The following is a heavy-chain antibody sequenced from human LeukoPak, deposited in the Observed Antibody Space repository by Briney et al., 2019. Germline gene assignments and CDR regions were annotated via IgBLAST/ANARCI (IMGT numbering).Heavy chain of an antibody. CDR2: IYPDDSDT. CDR3: ARPGSSWALDF. D-gene: IGHD6-13*01. J-gene: IGHJ4*02. Sequence: GESLKISCRVSGYSFTSYWIGWVRQMPGKDLEWMGIIYPDDSDTRYSPSFQGQVTISADKSISTAYLQWNSLKASDTAMYYCARPGSSWALDFWGQGTLVTVSS. V-gene: IGHV5-51*01. CDR1: GYSFTSYW.